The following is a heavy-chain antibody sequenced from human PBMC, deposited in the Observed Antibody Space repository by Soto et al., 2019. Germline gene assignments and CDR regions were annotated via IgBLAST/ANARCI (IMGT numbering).Heavy chain of an antibody. CDR1: GFTFSGSA. V-gene: IGHV3-73*02. D-gene: IGHD3-3*01. CDR2: IRSKANSYAT. Sequence: EVQLVESGGGLVQPGGSLKLSCAASGFTFSGSAMHWVRQASGKGLEWVGRIRSKANSYATAYAVSVKGKFTISRDDSKNTAYLQMNSLKSEDTAVYYCARGVYDFWGGHRKGLDYWGQGTVVIVSS. J-gene: IGHJ4*02. CDR3: ARGVYDFWGGHRKGLDY.